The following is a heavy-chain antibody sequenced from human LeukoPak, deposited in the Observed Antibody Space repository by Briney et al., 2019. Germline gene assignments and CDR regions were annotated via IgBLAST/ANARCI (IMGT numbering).Heavy chain of an antibody. D-gene: IGHD2-2*01. Sequence: GASVKVSCKASGYTFTSYDINWVRQATGQGLEWMGWMNPNSGNTGYAQKFQGRVTMTRNTSISTAYMELSSLRSEDTAVYYCARLVVVPSPAGYYYGMDVWGQGTTVTVSS. V-gene: IGHV1-8*01. J-gene: IGHJ6*02. CDR1: GYTFTSYD. CDR3: ARLVVVPSPAGYYYGMDV. CDR2: MNPNSGNT.